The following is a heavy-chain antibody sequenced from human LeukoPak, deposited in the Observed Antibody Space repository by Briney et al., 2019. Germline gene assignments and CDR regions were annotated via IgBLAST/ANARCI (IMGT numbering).Heavy chain of an antibody. D-gene: IGHD3-22*01. Sequence: KPSETLSLTCTVSGGSISSYYWSWIRQPAGKGLEWIGRIYTSGSTNYNPSLKSRVTMSVDTSKNQFSLKLSSVTAADTAVYYCARDWYYYDSSGYEMVTLFDYWGQGTLVTVSS. V-gene: IGHV4-4*07. CDR3: ARDWYYYDSSGYEMVTLFDY. CDR1: GGSISSYY. CDR2: IYTSGST. J-gene: IGHJ4*02.